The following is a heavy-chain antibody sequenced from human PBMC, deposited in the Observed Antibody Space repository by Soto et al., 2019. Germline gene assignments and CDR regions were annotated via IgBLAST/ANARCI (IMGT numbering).Heavy chain of an antibody. CDR3: AKAGCSGGTCYLYYFDY. V-gene: IGHV3-23*01. CDR1: GFTFSNYA. CDR2: ISGRGGNT. D-gene: IGHD2-15*01. Sequence: LRLSCAAPGFTFSNYAMSWVRQAPGKGLEWVSTISGRGGNTYYADSVKGRFTISRDNSRNTLYLQMDSLRVEDSAVYSCAKAGCSGGTCYLYYFDYWGQGALVTVSS. J-gene: IGHJ4*02.